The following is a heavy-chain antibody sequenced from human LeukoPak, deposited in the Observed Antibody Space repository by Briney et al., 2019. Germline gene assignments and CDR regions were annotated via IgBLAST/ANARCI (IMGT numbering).Heavy chain of an antibody. CDR2: IYYSGST. V-gene: IGHV4-59*12. CDR3: ARVGYRSGWYGEAFDI. CDR1: GGSISSYY. J-gene: IGHJ3*02. Sequence: PSETLSLTCTVSGGSISSYYWSWIRQHPGKGLEWIGYIYYSGSTYYNPSLKSRVTISVDKSKNQFSLKLSSVTAADTAVYYCARVGYRSGWYGEAFDIWGQGTMVTVSS. D-gene: IGHD6-19*01.